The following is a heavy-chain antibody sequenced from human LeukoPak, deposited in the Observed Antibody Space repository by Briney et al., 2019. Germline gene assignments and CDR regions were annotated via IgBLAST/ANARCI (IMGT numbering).Heavy chain of an antibody. J-gene: IGHJ4*02. D-gene: IGHD4-23*01. CDR2: VNPNSGGT. CDR3: ARDSYGGTWSLGH. V-gene: IGHV1-2*02. CDR1: GFTFTGYY. Sequence: ASVKVSCKASGFTFTGYYIHWVRQAPGQGLEWMGWVNPNSGGTNYAQMFQGRVTMTRDTSISTAYIELRGLTSDDTAVYYCARDSYGGTWSLGHWGQGTLVTVSS.